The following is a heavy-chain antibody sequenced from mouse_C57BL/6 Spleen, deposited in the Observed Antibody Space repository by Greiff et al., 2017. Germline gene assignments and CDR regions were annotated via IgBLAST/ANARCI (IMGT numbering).Heavy chain of an antibody. CDR3: ATHYGRYYYAMDY. V-gene: IGHV1-74*01. CDR1: GYTFTSYW. D-gene: IGHD1-1*02. CDR2: IHPSDSDT. J-gene: IGHJ4*01. Sequence: VKLMESGAELVKPGASVKVSCKASGYTFTSYWMHWVKQRPGQGLEWIGRIHPSDSDTNYNQKFKGKATLTVDKSSSTAYMQLSSLTSEDSAVYYCATHYGRYYYAMDYWGQGTSVTVSS.